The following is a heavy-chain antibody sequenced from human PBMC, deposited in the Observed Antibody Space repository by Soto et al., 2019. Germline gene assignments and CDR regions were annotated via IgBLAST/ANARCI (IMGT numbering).Heavy chain of an antibody. CDR2: ISYDGSNK. CDR1: GFTFSSYA. Sequence: GGSLRLSCAASGFTFSSYAMHWVRQAPGKGLEWVAVISYDGSNKYYADSVKGRFTISRDNSKNTVYLQMNSLRAEDSAVYYCAKRYCATTTCLSLDFYYYIDVWGKGTTVTVSS. D-gene: IGHD2-2*01. V-gene: IGHV3-30-3*02. J-gene: IGHJ6*03. CDR3: AKRYCATTTCLSLDFYYYIDV.